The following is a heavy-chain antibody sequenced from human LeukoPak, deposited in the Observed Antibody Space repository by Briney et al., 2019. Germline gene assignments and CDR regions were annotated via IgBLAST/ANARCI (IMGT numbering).Heavy chain of an antibody. CDR2: IYSTGST. Sequence: PSDTLSLTCTVSGGSISSYYWSWIRQPPGKGLEWIGYIYSTGSTNYNPSLKSRVTISVDTSKNKFSLKLSSVTAADTAVYYCARALCYDSSGYYCYDAFDIWGQGTMVTVSS. J-gene: IGHJ3*02. CDR3: ARALCYDSSGYYCYDAFDI. CDR1: GGSISSYY. D-gene: IGHD3-22*01. V-gene: IGHV4-59*01.